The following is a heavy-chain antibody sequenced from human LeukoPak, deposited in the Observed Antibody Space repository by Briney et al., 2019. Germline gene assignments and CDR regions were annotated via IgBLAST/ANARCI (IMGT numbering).Heavy chain of an antibody. J-gene: IGHJ4*02. D-gene: IGHD3-9*01. CDR2: ISYDGSNK. V-gene: IGHV3-30*18. CDR3: AKDLTYYDILTGYSH. CDR1: GFTFSSYG. Sequence: GGSLRLSCAASGFTFSSYGMHWVRQAPGKGLEWVAVISYDGSNKYYADSVKGRFTISRDNSKNTLYLQMNSLRAEGTAVYYCAKDLTYYDILTGYSHWGQGTLVTVSS.